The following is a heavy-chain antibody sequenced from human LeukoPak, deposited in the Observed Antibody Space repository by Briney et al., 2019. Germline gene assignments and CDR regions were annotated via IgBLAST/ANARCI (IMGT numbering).Heavy chain of an antibody. Sequence: GGSLRLSCAASGFTFSSYAMSWVRQAPGKGLEWVSTMSTNGVATYYADSVKGRFTISRDNSKDTLYLQMNSLRADDTAVYYCAKSLRGTRSYYYYYMDVWGKGTTVTVSS. D-gene: IGHD3-16*01. CDR2: MSTNGVAT. CDR3: AKSLRGTRSYYYYYMDV. CDR1: GFTFSSYA. V-gene: IGHV3-23*01. J-gene: IGHJ6*03.